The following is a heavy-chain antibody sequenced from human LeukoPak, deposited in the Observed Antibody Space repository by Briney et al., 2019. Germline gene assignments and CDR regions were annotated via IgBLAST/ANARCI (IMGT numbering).Heavy chain of an antibody. CDR3: ARDGLL. CDR1: GFTFSSYA. Sequence: GGSLRLSCAASGFTFSSYAMHWVRQAPGKGLEWVANIKQDGSEKYYVDSVKGRFTISRDNAKNSLYLQMNSLRAEDTAVYYCARDGLLWGQGTMVTVSS. V-gene: IGHV3-7*01. J-gene: IGHJ3*01. CDR2: IKQDGSEK.